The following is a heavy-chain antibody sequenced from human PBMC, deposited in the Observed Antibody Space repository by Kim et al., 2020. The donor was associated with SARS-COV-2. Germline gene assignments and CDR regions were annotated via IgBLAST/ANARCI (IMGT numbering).Heavy chain of an antibody. CDR3: ARHLHITTVPVYWYFDL. CDR2: IFGSGSGT. D-gene: IGHD2-21*01. CDR1: GFTFGHSA. V-gene: IGHV3-23*01. J-gene: IGHJ2*01. Sequence: GGSLRLSCAASGFTFGHSAMSWVRQAPGKGLEWVSGIFGSGSGTYYADSVKGRFTISRDNSQNIVYLQMDDLRAEDTAVYYCARHLHITTVPVYWYFDLWGRGTLVTVSS.